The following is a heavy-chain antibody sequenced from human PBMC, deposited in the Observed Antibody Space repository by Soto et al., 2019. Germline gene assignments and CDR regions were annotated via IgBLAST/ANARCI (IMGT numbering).Heavy chain of an antibody. D-gene: IGHD2-15*01. CDR1: GGSISSYY. J-gene: IGHJ6*02. V-gene: IGHV4-59*01. Sequence: SETLSLTCTVSGGSISSYYWSWIRQPPGKGLEWIGYMYYSGSTNYNPSLKSRVTISVDTSKNQFSLKLSSVTAADTAVYYCARVRLLGSGYYGMDVWGQGTTVTVSS. CDR3: ARVRLLGSGYYGMDV. CDR2: MYYSGST.